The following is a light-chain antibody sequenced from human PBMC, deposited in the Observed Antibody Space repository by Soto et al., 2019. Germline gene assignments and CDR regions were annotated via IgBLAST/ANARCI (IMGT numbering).Light chain of an antibody. CDR1: QSVSSSY. J-gene: IGKJ1*01. V-gene: IGKV3-20*01. CDR2: GAS. Sequence: DIVLTQSPATLSLSPGESATLSCLASQSVSSSYLAWYQQKPGQAPRLLIYGASSRATGIPDRFSGSGSGTDFTLTISRLEPEDFAVYYCQQYGSSPGTFGQGTKVDI. CDR3: QQYGSSPGT.